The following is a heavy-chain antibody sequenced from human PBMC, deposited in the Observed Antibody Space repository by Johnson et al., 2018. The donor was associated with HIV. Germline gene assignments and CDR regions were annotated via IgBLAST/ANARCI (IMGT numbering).Heavy chain of an antibody. Sequence: QVQVVESGGGVVQPGTSLRLSCAASGFTFSTFAMHWVRQAPGKGLEWVAVIWYDGTNKYYADSVKGRFNISRDNSNSTLYLQMNSLRAEDTAVYYCAKEVTTEFVRAFDIWGQGTMVTVSS. CDR3: AKEVTTEFVRAFDI. CDR1: GFTFSTFA. D-gene: IGHD4-17*01. CDR2: IWYDGTNK. J-gene: IGHJ3*02. V-gene: IGHV3-33*06.